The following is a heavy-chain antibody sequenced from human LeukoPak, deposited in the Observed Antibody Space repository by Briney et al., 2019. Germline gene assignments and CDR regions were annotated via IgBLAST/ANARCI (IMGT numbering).Heavy chain of an antibody. Sequence: GRSLRLSCAASGFTFSTYGMHWVRQAPGKGLEWVAVIWYDGSNKYYADSVKGRFTISRDNSKNTLYLQMNSLRAEDTAVYYCAREWGSSSIAVHWFDPWGQGTLVTVSS. CDR3: AREWGSSSIAVHWFDP. V-gene: IGHV3-33*01. J-gene: IGHJ5*02. D-gene: IGHD3-16*01. CDR2: IWYDGSNK. CDR1: GFTFSTYG.